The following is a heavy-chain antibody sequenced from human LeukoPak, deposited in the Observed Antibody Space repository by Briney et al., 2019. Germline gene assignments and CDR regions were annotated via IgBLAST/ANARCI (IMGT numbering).Heavy chain of an antibody. Sequence: ASVKVSCKASGYTFTGYYMHWVRQAPGQGLEWMGIINPSGGSTSYAQKFQGRVTMTRDTSTSTVYMELSSLRSEDTAVYYCARDLEGHYYDSSGSGHYDYWGQGTLVTVSS. CDR3: ARDLEGHYYDSSGSGHYDY. CDR1: GYTFTGYY. CDR2: INPSGGST. V-gene: IGHV1-46*01. J-gene: IGHJ4*02. D-gene: IGHD3-22*01.